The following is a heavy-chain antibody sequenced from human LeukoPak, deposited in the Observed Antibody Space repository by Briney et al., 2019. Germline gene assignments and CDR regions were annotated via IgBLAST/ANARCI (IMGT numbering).Heavy chain of an antibody. CDR1: GYTFTSYN. J-gene: IGHJ4*02. D-gene: IGHD2-15*01. Sequence: ASVKVSCKASGYTFTSYNMHWVRHAPGQGLEWMGIINPSGGGTTYAKKFQGRVTMTRDTSTNTVYMELSSQRSEDTAVYYGATAGVRLRTGLSRPFDYWGQGTLVTVSS. V-gene: IGHV1-46*01. CDR3: ATAGVRLRTGLSRPFDY. CDR2: INPSGGGT.